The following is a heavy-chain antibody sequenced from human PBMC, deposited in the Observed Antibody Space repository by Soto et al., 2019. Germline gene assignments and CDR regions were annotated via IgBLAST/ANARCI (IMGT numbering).Heavy chain of an antibody. J-gene: IGHJ3*02. CDR1: GYTLTELS. V-gene: IGHV1-24*01. CDR2: FDPEDGET. D-gene: IGHD4-17*01. CDR3: ATDYLLDDYVAYRDLLAI. Sequence: ASVKVSCKVSGYTLTELSMHWVRQAPGKGLEWMGGFDPEDGETIYAQKFQGRVTMTEDTSTDTAYMELSSLRSEDTAVYYCATDYLLDDYVAYRDLLAIWTQGTMDTV.